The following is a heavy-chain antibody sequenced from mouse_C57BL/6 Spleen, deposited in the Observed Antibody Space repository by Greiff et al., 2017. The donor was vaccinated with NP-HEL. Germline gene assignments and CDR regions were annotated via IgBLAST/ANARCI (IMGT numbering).Heavy chain of an antibody. J-gene: IGHJ1*03. CDR3: ARDPTVGAKGDFDV. CDR2: INPSNGGT. D-gene: IGHD1-1*01. CDR1: GYTFTSYW. Sequence: QVQLQQSGTELVKPGASVKLSCKASGYTFTSYWMHWVKQRPGQGLEWIGNINPSNGGTNYNEKFKSKATLTVDKSSSTAYMQLSSLTSEDSAVYYCARDPTVGAKGDFDVWGTGTTVTVSS. V-gene: IGHV1-53*01.